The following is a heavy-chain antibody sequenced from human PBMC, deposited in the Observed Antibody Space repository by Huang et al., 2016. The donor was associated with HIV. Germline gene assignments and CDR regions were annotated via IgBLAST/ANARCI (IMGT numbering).Heavy chain of an antibody. CDR1: TFTFGSYW. Sequence: VESGGRSVQPGGSIKLSCVGSTFTFGSYWMSWVRQPTGKGLDGVANIKQDESEKYYFDSVKGRFNISRDNARKVLLLEMDDLRVEDTAIYFCATKTAGMDIWGQGTTVTVSS. D-gene: IGHD1-7*01. V-gene: IGHV3-7*01. CDR3: ATKTAGMDI. J-gene: IGHJ6*02. CDR2: IKQDESEK.